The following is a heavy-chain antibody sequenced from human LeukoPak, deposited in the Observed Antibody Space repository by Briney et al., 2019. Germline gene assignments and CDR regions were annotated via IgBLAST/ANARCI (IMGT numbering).Heavy chain of an antibody. D-gene: IGHD2-2*01. V-gene: IGHV3-30*02. Sequence: GGSLRLSCAASGFTFSSYGMHWVRQAPGKGLEWVAFIRYDGSNKYYADSVKGRFTISRDNSKNTLYLQMNSLRAEDTAVYYCAKSAARYYYYYYMDVWGKGTTVTISS. CDR3: AKSAARYYYYYYMDV. CDR1: GFTFSSYG. CDR2: IRYDGSNK. J-gene: IGHJ6*03.